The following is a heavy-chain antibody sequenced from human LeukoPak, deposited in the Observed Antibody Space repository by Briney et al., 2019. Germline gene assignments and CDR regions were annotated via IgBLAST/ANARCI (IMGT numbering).Heavy chain of an antibody. CDR2: IYYSGST. V-gene: IGHV4-59*01. Sequence: SETLSLTCTVSGGSISSYYWSWIRQPPGKGLEWFGYIYYSGSTNYNPSLKSRVTISVDTSKNQFSLKLSSVTAADTAVYYCARELGSYYYYYMDVWGKGTTVTVSS. CDR1: GGSISSYY. D-gene: IGHD7-27*01. CDR3: ARELGSYYYYYMDV. J-gene: IGHJ6*03.